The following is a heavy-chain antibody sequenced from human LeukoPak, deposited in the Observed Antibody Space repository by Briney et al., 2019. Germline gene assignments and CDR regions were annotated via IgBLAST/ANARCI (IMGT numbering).Heavy chain of an antibody. D-gene: IGHD5-12*01. J-gene: IGHJ4*02. CDR3: ARGGRGSGYDGGFDY. V-gene: IGHV1-69*13. CDR1: GGTFSSYA. Sequence: SVKVSCKASGGTFSSYAISWVRQAPGQGLEWMGGIIPIFGTANYAQKFQGRVTITADESTSTAYMELSSLRSEDTAVYYCARGGRGSGYDGGFDYWGQGTLVTVSS. CDR2: IIPIFGTA.